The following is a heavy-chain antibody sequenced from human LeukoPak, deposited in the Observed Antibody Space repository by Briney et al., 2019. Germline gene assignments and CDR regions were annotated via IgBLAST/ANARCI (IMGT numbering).Heavy chain of an antibody. CDR2: IYPGDSSA. Sequence: GESLKISCKGSGYIFPNHWIGWVRQVPGKGLEWMGIIYPGDSSARYSPSFQGQVTMSADRSINTAYLRWSSLKASDTAMYYCARLRAAAPQGDYYYGMDVWGQGTTVTVSS. CDR1: GYIFPNHW. J-gene: IGHJ6*02. D-gene: IGHD6-13*01. CDR3: ARLRAAAPQGDYYYGMDV. V-gene: IGHV5-51*01.